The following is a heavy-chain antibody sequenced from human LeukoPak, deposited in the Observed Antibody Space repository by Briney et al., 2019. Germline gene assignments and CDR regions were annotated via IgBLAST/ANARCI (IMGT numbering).Heavy chain of an antibody. CDR3: AKDSSPYSSSWYPSLDY. CDR2: IWYGGSNK. J-gene: IGHJ4*02. Sequence: GGSLRLSCAASRFIFTNYAMHWVRQAPGKGLEWVAVIWYGGSNKYYADSVKGRFTISRDNSKNTLYLQMNSLRAEDTAVYYCAKDSSPYSSSWYPSLDYWGQGTLVTVSS. CDR1: RFIFTNYA. D-gene: IGHD6-13*01. V-gene: IGHV3-30*02.